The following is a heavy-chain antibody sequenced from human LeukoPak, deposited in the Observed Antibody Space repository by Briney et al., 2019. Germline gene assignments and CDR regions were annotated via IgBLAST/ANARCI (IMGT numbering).Heavy chain of an antibody. CDR1: VLILCSYC. Sequence: GGPLTLSCGASVLILCSYCVHCARRLRGRGGVWVSHINKDGSSTNYADSVKGRFTISRNNAKNTLYQQMNSLRAEDTAVYYCARGYYGSGSSAFDIWGQGTMVTVSS. CDR3: ARGYYGSGSSAFDI. CDR2: INKDGSST. J-gene: IGHJ3*02. V-gene: IGHV3-74*01. D-gene: IGHD3-10*01.